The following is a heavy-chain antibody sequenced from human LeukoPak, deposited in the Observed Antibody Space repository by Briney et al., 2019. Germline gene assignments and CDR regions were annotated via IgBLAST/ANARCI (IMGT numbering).Heavy chain of an antibody. V-gene: IGHV4-38-2*02. CDR1: GYSIRNGYN. J-gene: IGHJ5*02. CDR2: IYQSGST. CDR3: ARDLAGKGSWFDP. Sequence: SETLSLTCTVSGYSIRNGYNWGWIRLSPGKGLEWLGSIYQSGSTYDNPSLKSRVTISVDTSKNHFSLKLTSVTAADTAVYYCARDLAGKGSWFDPWGQGTLVTVSS. D-gene: IGHD6-19*01.